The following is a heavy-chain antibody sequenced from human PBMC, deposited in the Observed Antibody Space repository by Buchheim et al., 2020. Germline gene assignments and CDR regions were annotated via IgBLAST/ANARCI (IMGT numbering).Heavy chain of an antibody. D-gene: IGHD6-6*01. V-gene: IGHV3-74*01. J-gene: IGHJ4*02. CDR3: ARGSLYSGSSNDGY. CDR2: INTDGSST. Sequence: EVQLVESGGGLVQPGGSLRLSCAASGFTFSNYWMHWVRQAPGKGLVWVSRINTDGSSTNYAESVKGRFTISRDNAKNTLFLQMNSLRAEDTAVYYCARGSLYSGSSNDGYWGQGTL. CDR1: GFTFSNYW.